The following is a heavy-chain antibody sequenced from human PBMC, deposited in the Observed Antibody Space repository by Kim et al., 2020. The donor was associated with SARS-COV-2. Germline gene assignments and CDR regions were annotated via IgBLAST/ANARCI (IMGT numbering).Heavy chain of an antibody. Sequence: GGSLRLSCAASGFTFDDYAMHWVRQAPGKGLEWVSLISGDGGSTYYADSVKGRFTISRDNSKNSLYLQMNSLRTEDTALYYCAKDIMGSSGWYLSAYYYGMDVWGQGTTVTVSS. CDR2: ISGDGGST. D-gene: IGHD6-19*01. J-gene: IGHJ6*02. V-gene: IGHV3-43*02. CDR3: AKDIMGSSGWYLSAYYYGMDV. CDR1: GFTFDDYA.